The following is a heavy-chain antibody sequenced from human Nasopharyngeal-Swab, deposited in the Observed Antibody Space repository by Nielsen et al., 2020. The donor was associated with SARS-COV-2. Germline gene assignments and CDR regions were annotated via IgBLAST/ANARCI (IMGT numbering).Heavy chain of an antibody. CDR2: ISAYNGNT. CDR1: GYTFTSYG. CDR3: ARDRQDSSGYEPFDY. J-gene: IGHJ4*02. V-gene: IGHV1-18*04. D-gene: IGHD3-22*01. Sequence: ASVNVSCKASGYTFTSYGISWVRQATGQGLEWMGWISAYNGNTNYAQKLQGRVTMTTDTSTSTAYMALRSLRSDDTAVYYCARDRQDSSGYEPFDYWGQGTLVTVSS.